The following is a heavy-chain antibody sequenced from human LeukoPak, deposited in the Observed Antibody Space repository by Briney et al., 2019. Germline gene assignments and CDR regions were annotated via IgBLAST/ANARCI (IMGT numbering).Heavy chain of an antibody. Sequence: GGSLRLSCAASGLTFSSYSMNWVRQAPGKGLEWVSYISSSSTIYYADSVKGRFTISRDNAKNSLYLQMNSLRAEDTAVYYCARDGLSGYFDYWGQGTLVTVSS. D-gene: IGHD3-10*01. CDR2: ISSSSTI. CDR1: GLTFSSYS. J-gene: IGHJ4*02. CDR3: ARDGLSGYFDY. V-gene: IGHV3-48*01.